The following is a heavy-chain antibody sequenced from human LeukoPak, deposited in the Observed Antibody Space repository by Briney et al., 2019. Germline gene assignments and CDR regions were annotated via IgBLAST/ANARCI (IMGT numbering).Heavy chain of an antibody. J-gene: IGHJ4*02. D-gene: IGHD1-26*01. CDR3: ARERIGKLLLTSLDL. CDR2: ISSSSSYI. CDR1: GFTFSNAW. V-gene: IGHV3-21*01. Sequence: GGSLRLSCAASGFTFSNAWMIWVRQAPGKGLEWVTSISSSSSYIYYADSVKGRFTISRDNAKNSLYLQMNSLRAEDTAVYYCARERIGKLLLTSLDLWGQGTLVTVSS.